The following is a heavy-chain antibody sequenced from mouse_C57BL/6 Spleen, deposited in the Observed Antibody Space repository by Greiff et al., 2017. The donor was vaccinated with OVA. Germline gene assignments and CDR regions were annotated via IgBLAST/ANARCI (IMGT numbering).Heavy chain of an antibody. CDR2: INPSSGYT. D-gene: IGHD4-1*02. J-gene: IGHJ4*01. CDR3: ARATGGDYAMDY. V-gene: IGHV1-4*01. CDR1: GYTFTSYT. Sequence: QVQLQQSGAELARPGASVKMSCKASGYTFTSYTMHWVKQRPGQGLEWIVYINPSSGYTKYNQKFKDKATLTADKSSSTAYMQLSSLTSEDSAVDYCARATGGDYAMDYWGQGTSVTVSS.